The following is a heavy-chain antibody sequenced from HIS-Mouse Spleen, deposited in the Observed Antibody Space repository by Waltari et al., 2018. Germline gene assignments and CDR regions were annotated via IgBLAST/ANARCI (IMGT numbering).Heavy chain of an antibody. D-gene: IGHD6-13*01. CDR1: GGSISSSSYY. Sequence: QLQLQESGPGLVKPSETLSLTCTVSGGSISSSSYYWGWIRQPPGKGLEWIWSIYYSGRTDYSPSLKPRVTISVDTAKNQFSLKLSSVTAADTAVYYCAREIPYSSSWYDWYFDLWGRGTLVTVAS. V-gene: IGHV4-39*07. CDR2: IYYSGRT. J-gene: IGHJ2*01. CDR3: AREIPYSSSWYDWYFDL.